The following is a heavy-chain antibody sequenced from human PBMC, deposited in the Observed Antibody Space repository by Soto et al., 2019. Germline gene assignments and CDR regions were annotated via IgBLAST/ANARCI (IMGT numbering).Heavy chain of an antibody. CDR1: GFRFRDYT. D-gene: IGHD2-8*01. CDR3: TRRVNGYFDY. J-gene: IGHJ4*02. Sequence: EVPLLESGGGLVQPGGSLTLSCAASGFRFRDYTMSWVRQAPGKVLESISVILSNYNTYYTDSVRGRFTISRDSSKNMLYLEMNSLRAEDKAVYYFTRRVNGYFDYWGQGALVTVSS. V-gene: IGHV3-23*05. CDR2: ILSNYNT.